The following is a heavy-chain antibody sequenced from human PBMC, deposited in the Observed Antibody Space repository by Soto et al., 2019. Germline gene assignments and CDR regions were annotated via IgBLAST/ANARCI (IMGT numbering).Heavy chain of an antibody. V-gene: IGHV3-23*01. Sequence: GGSLRLSCVASGFTFSSYAMTWVRQAPGKGLEWVSAISGGDGSPSYADSVKGRFTISRDNSENTLYLHMNSLRADDTAVYYRAKWHTYNYDSLAFSGFDCWGQGTQVTVSS. D-gene: IGHD3-16*01. CDR1: GFTFSSYA. CDR3: AKWHTYNYDSLAFSGFDC. CDR2: ISGGDGSP. J-gene: IGHJ4*02.